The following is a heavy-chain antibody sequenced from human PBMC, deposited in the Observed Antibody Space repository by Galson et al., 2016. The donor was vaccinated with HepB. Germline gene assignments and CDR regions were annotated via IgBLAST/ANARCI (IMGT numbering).Heavy chain of an antibody. J-gene: IGHJ4*02. CDR3: AREYQYENTGFAYERPFDY. Sequence: SLRLSCAASGFIVSNFYVAWVRQAPGKGLEWVATIYSGGSAHHADSVRGRFIISRDKSKNTLYLEMTVLRAEDTAVYYCAREYQYENTGFAYERPFDYWGQGTLVTVS. CDR1: GFIVSNFY. CDR2: IYSGGSA. D-gene: IGHD3-22*01. V-gene: IGHV3-53*01.